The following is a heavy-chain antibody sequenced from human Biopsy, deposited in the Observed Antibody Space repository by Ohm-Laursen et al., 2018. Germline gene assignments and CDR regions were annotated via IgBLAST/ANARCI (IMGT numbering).Heavy chain of an antibody. CDR3: AGWTPEYDSSRYYLEAFDI. V-gene: IGHV4-4*07. Sequence: GTLSLTCTVSGGSLSSYYWSWIRQPAGKGLEWIGRIYSSGSTNYNPSLKSRVTLSMDTSKRQFSLKLSFVTAADTAVYYCAGWTPEYDSSRYYLEAFDIWGQGTKVTVSS. CDR2: IYSSGST. D-gene: IGHD3-22*01. CDR1: GGSLSSYY. J-gene: IGHJ3*02.